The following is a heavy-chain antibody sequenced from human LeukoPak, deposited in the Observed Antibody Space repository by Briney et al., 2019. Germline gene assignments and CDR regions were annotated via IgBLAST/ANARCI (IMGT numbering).Heavy chain of an antibody. J-gene: IGHJ4*02. V-gene: IGHV3-7*03. CDR2: IKQDGSEK. D-gene: IGHD7-27*01. Sequence: GGSLRLSCVASGFTISNYWMSWARQAPGKGLEWVANIKQDGSEKYYVDSVKGRFTISRDNAKNSLYLQMISLRAEDTAVYYCARTGDSHYWGQGTLVTVSS. CDR1: GFTISNYW. CDR3: ARTGDSHY.